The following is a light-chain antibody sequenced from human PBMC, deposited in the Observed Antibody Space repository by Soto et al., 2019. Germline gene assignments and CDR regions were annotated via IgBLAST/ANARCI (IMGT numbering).Light chain of an antibody. V-gene: IGKV3-20*01. J-gene: IGKJ5*01. CDR2: GAS. Sequence: EIVLTQSPGTLSLSPGERATLSCSASQSVSTTFLVWYQQRPGQAPRLLIYGASTRATGIPDRFSGSGSGTDFTLTISRLEPEDFAVYYCQQYGSPITFGQGTRLEIK. CDR3: QQYGSPIT. CDR1: QSVSTTF.